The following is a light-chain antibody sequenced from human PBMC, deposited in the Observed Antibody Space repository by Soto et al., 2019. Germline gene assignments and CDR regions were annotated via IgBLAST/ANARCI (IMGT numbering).Light chain of an antibody. J-gene: IGLJ3*02. Sequence: QSALTQPPSASGSPGQSVTISCTGTSSDVGGYNYVSWYQQHPGKAPKLMIYEVSKRPSGVPDRFSGSKSGNTASLTFSGLHAEDEADYYCSSYAGSNKGVFGGGTKLTVL. CDR1: SSDVGGYNY. CDR3: SSYAGSNKGV. CDR2: EVS. V-gene: IGLV2-8*01.